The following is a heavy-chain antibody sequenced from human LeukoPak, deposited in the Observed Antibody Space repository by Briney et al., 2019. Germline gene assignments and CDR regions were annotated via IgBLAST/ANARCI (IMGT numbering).Heavy chain of an antibody. V-gene: IGHV1-69*05. Sequence: SVKVSCKASGGTFSSYAISWVRQAPGQGLEWMGRIIPIFGTANYAQQFQGRVTITTDESTSTAYMELSSLRSEDTAVYYCARVSGHLKWELVDYWGQGTLVTVSS. J-gene: IGHJ4*02. D-gene: IGHD1-26*01. CDR2: IIPIFGTA. CDR1: GGTFSSYA. CDR3: ARVSGHLKWELVDY.